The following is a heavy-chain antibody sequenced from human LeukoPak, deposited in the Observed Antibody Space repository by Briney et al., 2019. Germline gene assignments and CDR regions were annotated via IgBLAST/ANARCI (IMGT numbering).Heavy chain of an antibody. Sequence: SETLSLTCTVSGGSISSYYWSWIRQPPGKGLEWIGYIYYSGSTNYNPSLKSRVTISVDTSKNQFSLKLSSMTAADTAVYYCARMPRDEGYFDYWGQGTLVTVSS. D-gene: IGHD2-2*01. V-gene: IGHV4-59*01. J-gene: IGHJ4*02. CDR3: ARMPRDEGYFDY. CDR1: GGSISSYY. CDR2: IYYSGST.